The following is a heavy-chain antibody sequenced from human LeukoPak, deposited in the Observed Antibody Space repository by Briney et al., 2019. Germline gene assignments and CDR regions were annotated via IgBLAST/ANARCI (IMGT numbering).Heavy chain of an antibody. CDR2: ISSSSSYI. D-gene: IGHD4-17*01. CDR1: GFTFSSYS. Sequence: GGSLRLSCAASGFTFSSYSMNWVRQAPGKGLEWVSSISSSSSYIYYADSVKGRFTISRDNAKNSLYLQMNSLRVDDTAIYYCATGTTVTTAFDNWGQGTLVTVSS. V-gene: IGHV3-21*01. CDR3: ATGTTVTTAFDN. J-gene: IGHJ4*02.